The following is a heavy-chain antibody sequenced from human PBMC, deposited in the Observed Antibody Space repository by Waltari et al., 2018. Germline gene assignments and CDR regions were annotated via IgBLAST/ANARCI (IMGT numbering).Heavy chain of an antibody. D-gene: IGHD3-22*01. Sequence: QVQLVQSGAEVKNPGASVKVACKASGYTFIKYPMHWVRQAPGQSLESMAWIKPADGNTYASPQFLGTGSITREQSASIVYIVLSSLRAEDTVVYYCAREKGSGYWNDYWGQGPLVTVSS. CDR1: GYTFIKYP. CDR2: IKPADGNT. J-gene: IGHJ4*02. CDR3: AREKGSGYWNDY. V-gene: IGHV1-3*01.